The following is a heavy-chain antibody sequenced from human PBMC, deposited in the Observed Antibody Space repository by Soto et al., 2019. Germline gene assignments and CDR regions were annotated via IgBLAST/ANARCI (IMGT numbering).Heavy chain of an antibody. CDR2: IIPIFGTA. CDR3: ARDLDYEGSGSYNWFDP. D-gene: IGHD3-10*01. CDR1: GGTFSSYA. J-gene: IGHJ5*02. V-gene: IGHV1-69*01. Sequence: QVQLVQSGAEVKKPGSSVKVSCKASGGTFSSYAISWVRQAPGQGLEWMGGIIPIFGTANYAQKFQGRVTITADESTSTAYMELSSLRSEDTAVDYGARDLDYEGSGSYNWFDPWGQGTLVTVSS.